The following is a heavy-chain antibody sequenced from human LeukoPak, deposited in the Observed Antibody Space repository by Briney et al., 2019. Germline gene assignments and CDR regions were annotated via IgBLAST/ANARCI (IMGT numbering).Heavy chain of an antibody. CDR1: GYTLTELS. CDR2: SDPEDGET. CDR3: ATGSLVVVTAYDAFDI. D-gene: IGHD2-21*02. J-gene: IGHJ3*02. Sequence: ASVKVSCKVSGYTLTELSMHWVRQAPGKGLEWMGGSDPEDGETIYAQKFQGRVTMTEDTSTDTAYMELSSLRSEDTAVYYCATGSLVVVTAYDAFDIWGQGTMVTVSS. V-gene: IGHV1-24*01.